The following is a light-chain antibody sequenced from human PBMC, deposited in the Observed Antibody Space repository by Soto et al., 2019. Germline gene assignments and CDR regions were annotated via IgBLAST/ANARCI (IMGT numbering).Light chain of an antibody. CDR2: ATS. Sequence: ERVMTQSPATLSASPGESVTLSCRASQTVSSNLAWYQHKPGQAPRLLIYATSTRAPGVSARFSGSGSGSGTEFTLTISSLQSEDFAVYYCQQYNNWPQVSIGPGNKVEIK. CDR3: QQYNNWPQVS. V-gene: IGKV3-15*01. J-gene: IGKJ3*01. CDR1: QTVSSN.